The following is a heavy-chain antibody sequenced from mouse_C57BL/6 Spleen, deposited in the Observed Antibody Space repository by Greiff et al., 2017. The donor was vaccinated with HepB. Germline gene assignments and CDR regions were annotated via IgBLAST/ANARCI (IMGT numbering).Heavy chain of an antibody. J-gene: IGHJ4*01. CDR3: ARRITTVVADGAMDY. V-gene: IGHV5-15*01. D-gene: IGHD1-1*01. Sequence: EVQVVESGGGLVQPGGSLKLSCAASGFTFSDYGMAWVRQAPRKGPEWVAFISNLAYSIYYADTVTGRFTISRENAKNTLYLEMSSLRSEDTAMYYCARRITTVVADGAMDYWGQGTSVTVSS. CDR2: ISNLAYSI. CDR1: GFTFSDYG.